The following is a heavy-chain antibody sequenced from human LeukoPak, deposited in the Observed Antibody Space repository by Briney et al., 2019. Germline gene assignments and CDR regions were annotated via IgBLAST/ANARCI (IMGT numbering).Heavy chain of an antibody. D-gene: IGHD2/OR15-2a*01. J-gene: IGHJ6*03. CDR3: ARDNRRKGIGQADLYHYYMDV. CDR2: ISWNSGSI. CDR1: GFTFEDYA. Sequence: GGSLRLSCAASGFTFEDYAMHWVRQAPGKGLEWVSGISWNSGSIGYADSVKGRFTISRDNAKNSLYLQMNSLRVEDTALYYCARDNRRKGIGQADLYHYYMDVWGKGTTVIISS. V-gene: IGHV3-9*01.